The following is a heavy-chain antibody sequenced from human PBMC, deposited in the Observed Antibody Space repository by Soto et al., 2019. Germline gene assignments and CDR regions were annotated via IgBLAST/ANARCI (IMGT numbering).Heavy chain of an antibody. CDR3: AKDPAFRPYYYDSSGYSDAFDI. Sequence: PGGSLRLSCAASGFTFSSYAMSWVRQAPGKGLEWVSAISGSGGSTYYADSVKGRFTISRDNSKNTLYLQMNSLRAEDTAVYYCAKDPAFRPYYYDSSGYSDAFDIWGQGTMVTVS. J-gene: IGHJ3*02. CDR2: ISGSGGST. V-gene: IGHV3-23*01. D-gene: IGHD3-22*01. CDR1: GFTFSSYA.